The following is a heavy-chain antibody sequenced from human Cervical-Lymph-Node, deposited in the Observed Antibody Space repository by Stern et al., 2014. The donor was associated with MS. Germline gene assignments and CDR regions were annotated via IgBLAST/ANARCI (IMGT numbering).Heavy chain of an antibody. V-gene: IGHV1-18*01. CDR3: ARDSLIRTFGVEEGMDV. CDR2: ISADNGDT. Sequence: VQRVQSGAEVKKPGASVKVSCKASGYFFTSYGISWVRQAPGQGLEWMGWISADNGDTNYAQNVQGRVTMTTDTSTNTAYMELSSLRSDDTALYYCARDSLIRTFGVEEGMDVWGQGTTVTVSS. D-gene: IGHD3-3*01. CDR1: GYFFTSYG. J-gene: IGHJ6*02.